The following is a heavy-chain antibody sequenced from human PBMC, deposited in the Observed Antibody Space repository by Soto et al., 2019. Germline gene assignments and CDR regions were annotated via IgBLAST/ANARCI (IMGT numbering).Heavy chain of an antibody. CDR3: GRHYGGATTGIDY. CDR1: GYTFTYYW. J-gene: IGHJ4*01. Sequence: GESLKISCEGSGYTFTYYWIGWVRQMPGKGLEWMGVTYPFDSDTRYSPSFQGRVTISAVQSTNTAYLELSRLQASDTAIYYWGRHYGGATTGIDYWGQGTLVNVSS. D-gene: IGHD1-26*01. CDR2: TYPFDSDT. V-gene: IGHV5-51*01.